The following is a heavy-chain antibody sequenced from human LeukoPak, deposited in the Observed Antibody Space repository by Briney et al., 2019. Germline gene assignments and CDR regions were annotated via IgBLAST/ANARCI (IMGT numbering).Heavy chain of an antibody. Sequence: SETPSLTCTVAGSSISSYYCSWIRPPAGKGLELIGRIYTSGSTNYNPSIKSRVTMSVDTSKNQCSLKLSSVTAADTAVYYCARVPGGNSEGGYWGQGTLVTVSS. CDR3: ARVPGGNSEGGY. D-gene: IGHD4-23*01. CDR1: GSSISSYY. V-gene: IGHV4-4*07. J-gene: IGHJ4*02. CDR2: IYTSGST.